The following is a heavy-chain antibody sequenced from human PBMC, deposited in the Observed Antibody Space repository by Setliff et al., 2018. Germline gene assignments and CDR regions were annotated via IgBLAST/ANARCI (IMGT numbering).Heavy chain of an antibody. J-gene: IGHJ4*02. Sequence: PGGSLRLSCAASGFTFSSYAMHWVRQAPGKGLEWVAVISYDGSNKYYADSVKGRFTISRDNSKNTLYLQMNSLRAEDTAVYYCARESSGGFGEFLFDYWGQGTLVTVSS. CDR1: GFTFSSYA. CDR3: ARESSGGFGEFLFDY. CDR2: ISYDGSNK. V-gene: IGHV3-30*01. D-gene: IGHD3-10*01.